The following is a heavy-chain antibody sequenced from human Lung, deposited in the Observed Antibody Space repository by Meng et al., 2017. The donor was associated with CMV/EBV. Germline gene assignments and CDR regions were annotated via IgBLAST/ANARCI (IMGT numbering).Heavy chain of an antibody. Sequence: SXTXSLXCTVSGGSITSYYWSWIRQPPGKGLEWIAYMYYSRDASYNPSLRSRVTVSVDTSKSQFSLQLSSVTAADTAVYYCARDWQGGAEPYGMDVWGQGTXVTVSS. CDR2: MYYSRDA. V-gene: IGHV4-59*01. CDR1: GGSITSYY. D-gene: IGHD1-14*01. J-gene: IGHJ6*02. CDR3: ARDWQGGAEPYGMDV.